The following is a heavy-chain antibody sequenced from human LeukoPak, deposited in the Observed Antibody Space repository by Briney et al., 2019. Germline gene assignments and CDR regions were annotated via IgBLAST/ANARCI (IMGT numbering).Heavy chain of an antibody. Sequence: EGSLRLSCAASGLTFSNHAMTWVRQSPGRGLEWVSGITGSGGNTYYAESVKGRFTISRDNSKNTLYLQMNSLRAEDTAVYYCAKGGEWELDSDYWGQGTLVTVSS. CDR2: ITGSGGNT. J-gene: IGHJ4*02. CDR3: AKGGEWELDSDY. V-gene: IGHV3-23*01. D-gene: IGHD1-26*01. CDR1: GLTFSNHA.